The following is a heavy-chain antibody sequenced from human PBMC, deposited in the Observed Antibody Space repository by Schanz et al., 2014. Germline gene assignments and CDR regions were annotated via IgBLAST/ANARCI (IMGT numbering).Heavy chain of an antibody. CDR2: ITYNGGTI. Sequence: EVQLVESGGGLVQPGGSLRLSCAASGFTFTNYAMSWVRQAPGKGLEWISYITYNGGTIYYADSVKGRFTISRDNAKNTLYLEMNSLRAEDTGLYFCARGGSGSHYRLDYWGQGTLVTVSS. V-gene: IGHV3-48*01. CDR3: ARGGSGSHYRLDY. J-gene: IGHJ4*02. D-gene: IGHD1-26*01. CDR1: GFTFTNYA.